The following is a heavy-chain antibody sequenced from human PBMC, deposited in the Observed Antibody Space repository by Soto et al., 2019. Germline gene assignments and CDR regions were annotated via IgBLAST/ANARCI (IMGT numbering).Heavy chain of an antibody. J-gene: IGHJ4*02. D-gene: IGHD5-18*01. V-gene: IGHV3-30*18. Sequence: QVQLVESGGGVVQPGGSLRLSCAASGFTFSSYGMHWVRQAPGKGLEWVAVISYDGSNKYYADSVKGRITISRDNSKNTLYQQMNRLRAEDTAVYFCAKGSTAMTYFDYWGQGTLVTVSS. CDR1: GFTFSSYG. CDR2: ISYDGSNK. CDR3: AKGSTAMTYFDY.